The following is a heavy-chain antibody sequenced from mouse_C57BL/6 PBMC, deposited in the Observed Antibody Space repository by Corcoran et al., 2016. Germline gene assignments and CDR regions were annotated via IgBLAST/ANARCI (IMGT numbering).Heavy chain of an antibody. Sequence: QIQLVQSGPELKKPGETVKISCKASGYTFTTYGMSWVKQAPGKGLKWMGWINTYSGVPTYADDFKGRFAFSLETSASTAYLQIDNLKNEDTATYFCARRAIYYGSSYDYDAMDYWGQGTSVTVSS. CDR1: GYTFTTYG. V-gene: IGHV9-3*01. J-gene: IGHJ4*01. D-gene: IGHD1-1*01. CDR3: ARRAIYYGSSYDYDAMDY. CDR2: INTYSGVP.